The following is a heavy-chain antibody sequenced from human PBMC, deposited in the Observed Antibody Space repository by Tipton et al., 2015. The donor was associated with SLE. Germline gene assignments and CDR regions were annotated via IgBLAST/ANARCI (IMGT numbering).Heavy chain of an antibody. CDR1: GTSLSGYY. V-gene: IGHV4-34*01. CDR2: INRGGTT. J-gene: IGHJ5*02. Sequence: AGLVKPSETLSLSCGVNGTSLSGYYWNWIRQPPGKGLEWIGEINRGGTTNYNRPLKSRLSISVDTSKNEFSLTLSSMTAADTAVYYCARGAPNWFDAWGPGTLVTVTS. CDR3: ARGAPNWFDA.